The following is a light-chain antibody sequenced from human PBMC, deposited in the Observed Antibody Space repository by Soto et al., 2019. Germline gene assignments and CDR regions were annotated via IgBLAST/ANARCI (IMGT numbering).Light chain of an antibody. J-gene: IGLJ3*02. V-gene: IGLV1-40*01. CDR1: SSNIGAGDD. Sequence: QSVLTQPPSVSGAPGQRVTISCTGSSSNIGAGDDVHWYQQLPGTAPKLLIYGDTNRPSGVPDRFSGSKSGTSASLAITGIPAVDEVDYACPSYDSSPVGYWVVGGGTMLTV. CDR2: GDT. CDR3: PSYDSSPVGYWV.